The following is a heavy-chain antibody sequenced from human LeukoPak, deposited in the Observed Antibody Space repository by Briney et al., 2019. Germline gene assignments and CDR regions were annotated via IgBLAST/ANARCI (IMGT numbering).Heavy chain of an antibody. CDR1: GFTFSSYG. Sequence: PGGSLRLSCADSGFTFSSYGMRWVRQAPGKGLEWVAVTSYDGSNKYYADSVKGRFTISRDNSKNTLYLQMNSLRAEDTAVYYCARDSPFFDYWGQGTLVTVSS. CDR2: TSYDGSNK. V-gene: IGHV3-30*03. CDR3: ARDSPFFDY. J-gene: IGHJ4*02.